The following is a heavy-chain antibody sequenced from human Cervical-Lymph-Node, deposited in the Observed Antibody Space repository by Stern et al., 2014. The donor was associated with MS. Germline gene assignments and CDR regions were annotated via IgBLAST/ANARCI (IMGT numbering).Heavy chain of an antibody. CDR2: IFPVFGTP. D-gene: IGHD6-13*01. Sequence: QVQLVESGAEVTKPGSSVKVSCKASGDTFSKFPSSCVRQAPGQGLAWMGGIFPVFGTPTYAQEFRGRVTITADVSTSTVYMELSSLRSDDTAVYYCALSSETSDRWYSLGYDLWGQGTLVTVSS. CDR3: ALSSETSDRWYSLGYDL. V-gene: IGHV1-69*01. J-gene: IGHJ5*02. CDR1: GDTFSKFP.